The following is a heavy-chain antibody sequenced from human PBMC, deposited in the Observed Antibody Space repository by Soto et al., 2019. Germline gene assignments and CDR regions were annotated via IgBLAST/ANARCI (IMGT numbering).Heavy chain of an antibody. CDR3: ARDRMVVAASWPNNASPWFDP. D-gene: IGHD2-15*01. Sequence: ASVKVSCKASGYTFTSYGISWVRQAPGQGLEWMGWISAYNGNTNYAQKLQGRVTMTADTSTSTDYMELRSLRSVDTAVYYCARDRMVVAASWPNNASPWFDPWGQGTLVTVSS. CDR2: ISAYNGNT. J-gene: IGHJ5*02. CDR1: GYTFTSYG. V-gene: IGHV1-18*01.